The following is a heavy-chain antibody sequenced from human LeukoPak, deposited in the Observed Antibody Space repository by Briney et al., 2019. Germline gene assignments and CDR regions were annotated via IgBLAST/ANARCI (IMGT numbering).Heavy chain of an antibody. V-gene: IGHV3-30*01. CDR3: ARDSTYYDASGTSGPHYFDY. CDR2: ISYDGGIT. D-gene: IGHD3-10*01. J-gene: IGHJ4*02. Sequence: GGALRLSCAASGFNFSSYAMHWLRQAPGKGLEGVAVISYDGGITNYADSVKGRFTISRVNHKNTPYVQMNRLRAEDAAVYYCARDSTYYDASGTSGPHYFDYWGKGTLVTVSS. CDR1: GFNFSSYA.